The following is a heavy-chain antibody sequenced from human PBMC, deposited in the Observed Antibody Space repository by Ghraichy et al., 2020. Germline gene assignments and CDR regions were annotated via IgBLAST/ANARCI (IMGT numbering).Heavy chain of an antibody. CDR1: GGSISSSSYY. CDR2: IYYSGST. D-gene: IGHD3-22*01. Sequence: SETPSLTCTVSGGSISSSSYYWGWIRQPPGKGLEWIGSIYYSGSTYYNPSLKSRVTISVDTSKNQFSLKLSSVTAADTAVYYCARLGFYYDSSFDYWGQGTLVTVSS. CDR3: ARLGFYYDSSFDY. V-gene: IGHV4-39*01. J-gene: IGHJ4*02.